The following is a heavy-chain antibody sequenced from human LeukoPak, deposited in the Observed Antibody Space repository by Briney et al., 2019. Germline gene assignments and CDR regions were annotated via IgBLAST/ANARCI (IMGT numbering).Heavy chain of an antibody. J-gene: IGHJ4*02. D-gene: IGHD1-7*01. CDR2: ISRSSSTI. CDR1: GFTFSRYS. V-gene: IGHV3-48*04. Sequence: PGGSLRLSCAASGFTFSRYSMNWVRQAPGKGLEWVSYISRSSSTIHYADSVKGRFTISRDNAKSSLFLQMNSLRAEDTAVYYCARDSSGTTFDYWGQGTLVTVSS. CDR3: ARDSSGTTFDY.